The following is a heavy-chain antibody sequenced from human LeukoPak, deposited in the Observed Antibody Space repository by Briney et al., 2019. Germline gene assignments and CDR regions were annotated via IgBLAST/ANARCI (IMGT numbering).Heavy chain of an antibody. D-gene: IGHD3-22*01. CDR2: ISSSSSYI. J-gene: IGHJ4*02. Sequence: GGSLRLSCAASGFTSSSYNMNWVRQAPGKGLEWVSSISSSSSYIYYADSVKGRFTISRDNAKNSLYLQMNSLRAEDTAVYYCARDYGYYDSSGYWYWGQGTLVTVSS. CDR1: GFTSSSYN. V-gene: IGHV3-21*01. CDR3: ARDYGYYDSSGYWY.